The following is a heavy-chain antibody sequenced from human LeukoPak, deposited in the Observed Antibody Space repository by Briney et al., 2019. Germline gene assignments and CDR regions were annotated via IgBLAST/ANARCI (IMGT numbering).Heavy chain of an antibody. V-gene: IGHV1-8*01. CDR3: ARGRKYQRPKNYFYYYMDV. J-gene: IGHJ6*03. Sequence: ASVKVSCKASGYTFTSYDINWVRQATGQGLEWMGWMNPDRGNTGFAQKFQGRITMTRNTSITTAYLELSSLRSEDTAVYYCARGRKYQRPKNYFYYYMDVWGKGTTVTVSS. D-gene: IGHD2-2*01. CDR2: MNPDRGNT. CDR1: GYTFTSYD.